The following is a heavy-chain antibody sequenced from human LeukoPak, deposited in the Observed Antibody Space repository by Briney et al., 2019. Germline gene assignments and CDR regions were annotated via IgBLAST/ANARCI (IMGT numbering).Heavy chain of an antibody. CDR2: IYKNGGTT. CDR3: TRGAYGDYARGY. V-gene: IGHV3-48*03. Sequence: GGSLRRSCAASGFTFSSFEMNWVRQAPGKGLEWVSYIYKNGGTTYYADSVKGRFTISRDNAKNSLYLQMNSLRAEDTAVYYCTRGAYGDYARGYWGQGTLVTVSS. D-gene: IGHD4-17*01. CDR1: GFTFSSFE. J-gene: IGHJ4*02.